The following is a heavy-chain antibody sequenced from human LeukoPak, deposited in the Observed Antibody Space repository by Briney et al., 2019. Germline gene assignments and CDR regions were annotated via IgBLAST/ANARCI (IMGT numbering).Heavy chain of an antibody. V-gene: IGHV1-69*04. CDR3: ASVGGSSNDAFDI. CDR1: GGTFSSYA. Sequence: ASVKVSCKASGGTFSSYAISWVRQAPGQGLERMGRIIPILGIANYAQKFQGRVTITADKSTSTAYMELSSLRSEDTAVYYCASVGGSSNDAFDIWGQGTMVTVSS. D-gene: IGHD1-26*01. J-gene: IGHJ3*02. CDR2: IIPILGIA.